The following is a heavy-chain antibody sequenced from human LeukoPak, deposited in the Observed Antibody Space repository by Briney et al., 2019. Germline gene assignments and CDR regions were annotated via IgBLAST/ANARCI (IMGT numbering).Heavy chain of an antibody. J-gene: IGHJ6*03. CDR3: YGGNLSGYYYYMDV. CDR1: GGSISSGGYY. V-gene: IGHV4-30-2*01. CDR2: IYHSGST. Sequence: PSQTLSLTCTVSGGSISSGGYYWSWIRQPPGKGLEWIGYIYHSGSTYYNPSLKSRVTISVDRSKNQFSLKLSSVTAADTAVYYCYGGNLSGYYYYMDVWGKGTTVTVSS. D-gene: IGHD4-23*01.